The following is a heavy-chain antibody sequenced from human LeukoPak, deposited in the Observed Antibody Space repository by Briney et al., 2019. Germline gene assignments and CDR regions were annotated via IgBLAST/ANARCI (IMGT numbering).Heavy chain of an antibody. J-gene: IGHJ6*03. V-gene: IGHV4-39*07. CDR1: GGSISSSSYY. CDR2: IYYSGST. CDR3: ARARRYYDSSGYQIPYYYYYMEV. D-gene: IGHD3-22*01. Sequence: PSETLSLTCTVSGGSISSSSYYWGWIRQPPGKGLEWIGSIYYSGSTYYNPSLKSRVTISVDTSKNQFSLKLSSVTAADAAVYYCARARRYYDSSGYQIPYYYYYMEVWGKGTTVTVSS.